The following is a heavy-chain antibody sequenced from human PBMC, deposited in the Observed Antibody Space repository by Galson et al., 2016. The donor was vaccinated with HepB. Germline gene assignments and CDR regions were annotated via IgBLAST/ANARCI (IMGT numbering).Heavy chain of an antibody. CDR2: ISSSSTYI. J-gene: IGHJ6*02. CDR1: GFTFSNYN. Sequence: SLRLSCAASGFTFSNYNINWVRKAPGKGLEWVSSISSSSTYIYYADSAKGRFTISRDNAKNSLYLEMNSLRAEDTAVYYCARDLDTAMEWERYYYYGMDDWGLGTTVTVSS. CDR3: ARDLDTAMEWERYYYYGMDD. D-gene: IGHD5-18*01. V-gene: IGHV3-21*01.